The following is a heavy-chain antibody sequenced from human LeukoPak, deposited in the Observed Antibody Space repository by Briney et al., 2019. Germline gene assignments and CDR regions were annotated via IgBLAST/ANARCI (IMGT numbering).Heavy chain of an antibody. J-gene: IGHJ6*02. CDR3: AKDNTVYYYGMDV. V-gene: IGHV3-30*18. Sequence: QPGRSLRLSCAASGFTFSSYGMHWVRQAPGKGLEWVAVISYDGSNKYYADSVKGRFTIPRDNSKNTLYLQMNSLRAEDTAVYYCAKDNTVYYYGMDVWGQGTTVTVSS. CDR1: GFTFSSYG. CDR2: ISYDGSNK. D-gene: IGHD4-17*01.